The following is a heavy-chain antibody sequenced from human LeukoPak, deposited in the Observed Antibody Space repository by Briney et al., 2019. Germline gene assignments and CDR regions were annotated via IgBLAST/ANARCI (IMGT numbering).Heavy chain of an antibody. Sequence: GGSLRLSCVVSGLTFSNYWMIWVRQAPGKGLESVAIVNEDGSAKYYLDSVKGRFTISRDNSKNMVYLQMNNLRADDTAVYYCAKSVVVITFRFDDWGQGALVTVSS. V-gene: IGHV3-7*03. CDR2: VNEDGSAK. CDR1: GLTFSNYW. CDR3: AKSVVVITFRFDD. D-gene: IGHD2-15*01. J-gene: IGHJ4*02.